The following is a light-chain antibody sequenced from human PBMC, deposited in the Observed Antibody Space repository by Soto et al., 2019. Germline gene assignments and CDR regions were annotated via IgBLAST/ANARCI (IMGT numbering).Light chain of an antibody. V-gene: IGKV1-5*03. Sequence: DIQMTQSPSTLSASVGDIVTITCRASQSISSWLAWYQQKPGKAPKLLIYTASSLESGVPSRFSGSGSGTEFTLTISSLQPDDFATYYCQQYNSYSRTFGQGTKVEIK. J-gene: IGKJ1*01. CDR1: QSISSW. CDR3: QQYNSYSRT. CDR2: TAS.